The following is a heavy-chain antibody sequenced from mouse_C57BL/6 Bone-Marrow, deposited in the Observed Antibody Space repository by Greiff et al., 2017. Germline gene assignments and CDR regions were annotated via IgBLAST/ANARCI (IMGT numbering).Heavy chain of an antibody. Sequence: VQLQQPGAELVKPGASVKLSCKASGYTFTSYWMHWVKQRPGQGLEWIGMIHPNSGSTNYNEKFKSKATLTVDKSSSTAYMQLSSLTSEDSAVYYCARGIYYDYDVDYWGQGTTLTVSS. CDR3: ARGIYYDYDVDY. J-gene: IGHJ2*01. V-gene: IGHV1-64*01. CDR1: GYTFTSYW. D-gene: IGHD2-4*01. CDR2: IHPNSGST.